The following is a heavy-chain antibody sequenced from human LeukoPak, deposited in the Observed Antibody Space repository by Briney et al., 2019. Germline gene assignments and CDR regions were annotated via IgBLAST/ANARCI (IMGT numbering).Heavy chain of an antibody. V-gene: IGHV3-21*01. D-gene: IGHD6-13*01. Sequence: GGSLRLSCAASGFTFSSYSMNWVRQAPGKGLEWVSSISSSSSYIYYADSVKGRFTISRDNAKNSLYLQMNSLRAEDTAVYYRASSFLCSSSCPLGGYWGQGTLVTVSS. CDR3: ASSFLCSSSCPLGGY. J-gene: IGHJ4*02. CDR1: GFTFSSYS. CDR2: ISSSSSYI.